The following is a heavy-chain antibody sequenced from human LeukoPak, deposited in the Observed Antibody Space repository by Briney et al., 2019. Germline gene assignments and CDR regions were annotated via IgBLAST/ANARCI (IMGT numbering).Heavy chain of an antibody. V-gene: IGHV3-23*01. Sequence: GGSLRLSCAASGFTFSNYAMSWVRQAPGKGLEWVSAISGSGGSTSYADSVKGRFTISRDNSKNTLYLQMNSLRAEDTAVYYCAKSPRGYSYGYGMGYYYYMDVWGKGTTVTVSS. CDR1: GFTFSNYA. CDR3: AKSPRGYSYGYGMGYYYYMDV. CDR2: ISGSGGST. J-gene: IGHJ6*03. D-gene: IGHD5-18*01.